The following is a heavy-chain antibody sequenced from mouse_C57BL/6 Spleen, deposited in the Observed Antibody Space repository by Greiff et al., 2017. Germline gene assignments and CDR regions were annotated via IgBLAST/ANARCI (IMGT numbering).Heavy chain of an antibody. V-gene: IGHV5-4*03. CDR2: ISDGGSYT. CDR3: ARVGIYYDYDVGTGNYFDY. J-gene: IGHJ2*01. Sequence: EVKLMESGGGLVKPGGSLKLSCAASGFTFSSYAMSWVRQTPEKRLEWVATISDGGSYTYYPDNVKGRFTISRDNAKNNLYLQMSHLKSEDTAMXYCARVGIYYDYDVGTGNYFDYWGQGTTLTVSS. CDR1: GFTFSSYA. D-gene: IGHD2-4*01.